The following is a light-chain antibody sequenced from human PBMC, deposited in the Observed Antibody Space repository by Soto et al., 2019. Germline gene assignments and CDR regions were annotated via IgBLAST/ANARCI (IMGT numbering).Light chain of an antibody. J-gene: IGKJ4*01. CDR3: QQRSNWPLT. CDR1: QRGSSY. CDR2: DAS. Sequence: ETVLTQSPATLSLSPGERATLSCRASQRGSSYLAWYQQKPGQAPRLLISDASNRATGIPARFSGSGSGTDSPLTISRLEPEDFAVYYCQQRSNWPLTFGGGTKVEIK. V-gene: IGKV3-11*01.